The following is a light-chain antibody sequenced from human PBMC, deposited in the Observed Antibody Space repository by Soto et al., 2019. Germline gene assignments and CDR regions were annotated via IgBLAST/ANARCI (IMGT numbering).Light chain of an antibody. CDR3: QQFNSYPYT. Sequence: AIQLTQSPSSLSASVGDRVTITCRASQGISSALAWYQQKPGKPPKLLISGASNLETGVPSTFSGSGSGTDFTLTISSLQPEDFATYYCQQFNSYPYTFGQGTKLEI. CDR2: GAS. J-gene: IGKJ2*01. V-gene: IGKV1-13*02. CDR1: QGISSA.